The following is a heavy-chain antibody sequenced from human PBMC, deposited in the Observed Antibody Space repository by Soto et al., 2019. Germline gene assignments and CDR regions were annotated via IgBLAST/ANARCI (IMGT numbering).Heavy chain of an antibody. V-gene: IGHV1-46*01. CDR2: IDPSGGST. J-gene: IGHJ5*02. CDR1: GYTFTSYY. D-gene: IGHD4-4*01. Sequence: GASVKVSCKASGYTFTSYYMHWVRQAPGQGLEWMGIIDPSGGSTSYAQKFQGRVTMTRDTSTSTVYMELSSLRSEDTAVYYCARELTTVTTSGWFDPWGQGTLVTVSS. CDR3: ARELTTVTTSGWFDP.